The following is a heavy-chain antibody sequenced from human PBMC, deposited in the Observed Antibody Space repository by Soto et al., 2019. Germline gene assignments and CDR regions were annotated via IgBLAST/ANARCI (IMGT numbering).Heavy chain of an antibody. J-gene: IGHJ4*02. D-gene: IGHD4-4*01. CDR2: IYHSGST. CDR3: ARGMTTVTTLDY. V-gene: IGHV4-30-2*01. CDR1: GGSISSGGYS. Sequence: PSETLSLTCAVSGGSISSGGYSWSWIRQPPGKGLEWIVYIYHSGSTYYNPSLKSRVTISVDRSKNQFSLKLSSVTAADTAVYYCARGMTTVTTLDYWGQGTLVPSPQ.